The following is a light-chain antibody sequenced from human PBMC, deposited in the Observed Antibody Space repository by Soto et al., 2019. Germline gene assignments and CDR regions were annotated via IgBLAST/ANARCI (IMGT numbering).Light chain of an antibody. V-gene: IGKV3D-15*01. CDR3: QQYYDWPLT. J-gene: IGKJ4*01. CDR1: QSVSSN. Sequence: EIVMTQSPATLSVSPGERATLSCRASQSVSSNLAWYQQKPGQAPRLLIYDATTRATDIPARFTGSGSGTEFTLTISSLQSEDFALYYCQQYYDWPLTFGRGTKVEIK. CDR2: DAT.